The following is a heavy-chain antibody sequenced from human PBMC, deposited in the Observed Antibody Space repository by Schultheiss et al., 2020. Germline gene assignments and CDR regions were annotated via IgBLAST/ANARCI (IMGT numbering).Heavy chain of an antibody. D-gene: IGHD4-17*01. Sequence: GGSLRLSCAASGFTFSSYAMSWVRQAPGKGLEWVSRINSDGSSTNYADSVKGRFTISRDNAKNTVYLQMNSLRDEDRAVYYCARADYGDYGRNGMDVWGQGTTVTVSS. V-gene: IGHV3-74*01. J-gene: IGHJ6*02. CDR2: INSDGSST. CDR1: GFTFSSYA. CDR3: ARADYGDYGRNGMDV.